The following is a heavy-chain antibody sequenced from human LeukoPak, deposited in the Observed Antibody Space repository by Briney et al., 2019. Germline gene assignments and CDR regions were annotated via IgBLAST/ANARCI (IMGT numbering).Heavy chain of an antibody. Sequence: GGSLRLSCAGSVIAPCTYWMSCVRQAPGKGVGRVGNIKQDRRVKYFVDSLRGRFTISRDNARNSLFLQMNSLRAEDTAVYYCAREGGYSSGWSYYYGMDVWGQGTTVTVSS. CDR1: VIAPCTYW. CDR2: IKQDRRVK. J-gene: IGHJ6*02. CDR3: AREGGYSSGWSYYYGMDV. V-gene: IGHV3-7*05. D-gene: IGHD6-19*01.